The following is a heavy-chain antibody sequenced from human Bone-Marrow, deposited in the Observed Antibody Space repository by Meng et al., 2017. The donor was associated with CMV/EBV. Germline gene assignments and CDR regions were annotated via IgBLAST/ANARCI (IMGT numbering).Heavy chain of an antibody. J-gene: IGHJ4*02. CDR2: IIPIFGTT. CDR3: ARETALAVSGSHYFDS. Sequence: GGPFSSYGIQWVRQAPRQGLEWMGGIIPIFGTTNYAQKFQGRVTITTDESTSTAYMKLSSLRSEDTAVYYCARETALAVSGSHYFDSWGQRTLVTVSS. CDR1: GGPFSSYG. V-gene: IGHV1-69*05. D-gene: IGHD3-3*02.